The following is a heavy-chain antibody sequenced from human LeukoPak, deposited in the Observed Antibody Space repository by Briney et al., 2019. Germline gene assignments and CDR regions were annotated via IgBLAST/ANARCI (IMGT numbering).Heavy chain of an antibody. Sequence: GGSLRLSCAASGFTFSSYAMSWVRQAPGKGLEWVAFVRYDGSNKYYADSVKGRFTISRDNSKNTLYLQMNSLRAEDTAVYYCAKDLGGIAAAGSDYWGQGTLVTVSS. V-gene: IGHV3-30*02. D-gene: IGHD6-13*01. CDR3: AKDLGGIAAAGSDY. CDR1: GFTFSSYA. J-gene: IGHJ4*02. CDR2: VRYDGSNK.